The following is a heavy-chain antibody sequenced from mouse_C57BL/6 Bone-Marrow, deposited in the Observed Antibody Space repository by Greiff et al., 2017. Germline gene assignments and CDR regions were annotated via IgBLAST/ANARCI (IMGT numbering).Heavy chain of an antibody. CDR2: ISSGSSTI. Sequence: EVQLKESGGGLVKPGGSLKLSCAASGFTFSDYGMHWVRQAPEKGLEWVAYISSGSSTIYYAYTEKGRFTISSATAKNTLFLQMASLRSEDAAMYYYAATMVTTRGKNYCASDDWGKGTSVTVSS. CDR3: AATMVTTRGKNYCASDD. D-gene: IGHD2-2*01. J-gene: IGHJ4*01. V-gene: IGHV5-17*01. CDR1: GFTFSDYG.